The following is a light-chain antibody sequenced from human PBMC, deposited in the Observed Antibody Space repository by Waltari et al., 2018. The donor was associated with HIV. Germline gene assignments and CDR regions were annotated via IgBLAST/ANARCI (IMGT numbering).Light chain of an antibody. V-gene: IGKV1-9*01. CDR2: AAS. Sequence: DVQLTQSPSFLSASVGDIVTITCRASQAIGTSLAWYQQKPGKAPNLLISAASTLQSGIPSRFSGDGSETEFTLTISSLQAEDFATYYCQQLNSYPRTFGQGTKVDFK. CDR1: QAIGTS. J-gene: IGKJ1*01. CDR3: QQLNSYPRT.